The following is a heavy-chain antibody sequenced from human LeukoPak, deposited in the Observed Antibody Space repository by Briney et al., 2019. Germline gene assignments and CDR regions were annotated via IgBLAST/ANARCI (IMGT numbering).Heavy chain of an antibody. CDR1: GFTFSSYA. Sequence: GSLRLSCAASGFTFSSYAMHWVRQAPGKGLEWVAVMSYDGSNKYYADSVKGRFTISRDNSKNTLYLQMNSLRAEDTAVYYCARDSWIFGVGYFDYWGQGTLVTVSS. CDR2: MSYDGSNK. CDR3: ARDSWIFGVGYFDY. V-gene: IGHV3-30*04. D-gene: IGHD3-3*01. J-gene: IGHJ4*02.